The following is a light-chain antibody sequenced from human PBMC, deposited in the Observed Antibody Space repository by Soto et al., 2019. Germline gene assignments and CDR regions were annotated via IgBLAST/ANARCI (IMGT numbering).Light chain of an antibody. CDR2: DAS. CDR1: QNVDTNY. CDR3: QLYGSSRT. J-gene: IGKJ5*01. Sequence: ENVLTHSPGALPLPPGARAPLSCRASQNVDTNYLAWYQQTPGQAPSLLIYDASSRAAGIQDRFSGSGSGTFFTLTISRMDPEFVAEYYRQLYGSSRTFGQGTRLEIK. V-gene: IGKV3-20*01.